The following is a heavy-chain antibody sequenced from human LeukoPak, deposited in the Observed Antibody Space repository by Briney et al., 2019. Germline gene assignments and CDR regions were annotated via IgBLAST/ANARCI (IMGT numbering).Heavy chain of an antibody. Sequence: GASVKVSCKASGYTFSNYLIHWVRQAPGQGLEWMGIINPSSGSTSYAQNFQGRVTMTRDTSTSTVYMELSSLRSEDTAVYYCARDLGLRGVTNWFDPWGQGTLVTVSS. CDR3: ARDLGLRGVTNWFDP. CDR2: INPSSGST. J-gene: IGHJ5*02. CDR1: GYTFSNYL. V-gene: IGHV1-46*01. D-gene: IGHD3-10*01.